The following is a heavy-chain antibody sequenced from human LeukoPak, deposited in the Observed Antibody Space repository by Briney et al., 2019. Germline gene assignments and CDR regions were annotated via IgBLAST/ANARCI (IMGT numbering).Heavy chain of an antibody. J-gene: IGHJ4*02. D-gene: IGHD3-22*01. Sequence: ASVKVSCKASGYTFTSYGINWVRQAPGQGLEWMGWISAYNGDTDYAQNLKGRVTMTTDTSTSTAYMELRSLTSDDTAMYYCARDRDSSDCHFDYWGQGTLVTVSS. V-gene: IGHV1-18*01. CDR1: GYTFTSYG. CDR2: ISAYNGDT. CDR3: ARDRDSSDCHFDY.